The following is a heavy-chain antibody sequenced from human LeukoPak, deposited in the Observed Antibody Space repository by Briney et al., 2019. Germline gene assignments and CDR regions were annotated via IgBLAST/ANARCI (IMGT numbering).Heavy chain of an antibody. D-gene: IGHD2-15*01. CDR2: INPNSGGT. CDR1: GYTFTGHY. V-gene: IGHV1-2*02. Sequence: ASVKVSCKASGYTFTGHYMHWVRQAPGQGLEWMGWINPNSGGTNYAQKFQGRVTMTRDTSISTAYMELSRLRSDDTAVYYCARVHYCSGGSCLNYWGQGTLVTVSS. J-gene: IGHJ4*02. CDR3: ARVHYCSGGSCLNY.